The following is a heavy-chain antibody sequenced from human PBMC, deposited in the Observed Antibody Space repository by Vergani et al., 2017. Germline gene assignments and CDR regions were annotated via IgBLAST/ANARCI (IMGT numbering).Heavy chain of an antibody. J-gene: IGHJ6*03. D-gene: IGHD1-7*01. CDR1: GFSLNTRGVS. Sequence: QITLKESGPTLVKPTQPLTLTCTFSGFSLNTRGVSVAWIRQPPGKALDWHALIYWNDDQHYSPSLNNRVTITKDTSINQVVLTMTNMDYVDTGTYYCVYXKTECGTTGCFYPVYYYYYMDVWGKGTTVTVSS. CDR2: IYWNDDQ. CDR3: VYXKTECGTTGCFYPVYYYYYMDV. V-gene: IGHV2-5*04.